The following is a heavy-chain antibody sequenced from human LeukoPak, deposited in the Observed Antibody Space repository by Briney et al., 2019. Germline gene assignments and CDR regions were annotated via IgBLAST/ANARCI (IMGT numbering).Heavy chain of an antibody. Sequence: SETLSLTCTVSGGSITSTSYYWGWIRQPPGKGLEWIGSMYYGGSTYSNPSLKCRVTISVDTSKNQFSLNLSSVTASDTAVFYCTSTHYDILTPSYYVDFWGQGTLVTVSS. D-gene: IGHD3-9*01. CDR3: TSTHYDILTPSYYVDF. CDR2: MYYGGST. V-gene: IGHV4-39*01. CDR1: GGSITSTSYY. J-gene: IGHJ4*02.